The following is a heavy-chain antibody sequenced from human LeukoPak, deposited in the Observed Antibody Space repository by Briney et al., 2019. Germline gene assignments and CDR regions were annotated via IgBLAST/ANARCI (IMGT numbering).Heavy chain of an antibody. V-gene: IGHV4-59*01. CDR2: IYYSGTT. CDR3: ARIITIIRGFDP. J-gene: IGHJ5*02. D-gene: IGHD3-10*01. CDR1: GGSISSYY. Sequence: SETLSLTCTVSGGSISSYYWSWIRQPPGKGLEWIGYIYYSGTTNYNPSLKSRLTISVDMSKNQLSLKLSSVTAADTAVYYCARIITIIRGFDPWGQGILVTVSS.